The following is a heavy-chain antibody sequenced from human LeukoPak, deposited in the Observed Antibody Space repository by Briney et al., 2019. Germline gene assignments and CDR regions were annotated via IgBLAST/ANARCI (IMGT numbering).Heavy chain of an antibody. CDR2: ISSSGRLM. D-gene: IGHD1-20*01. CDR3: ARDTNNGLDV. V-gene: IGHV3-11*01. J-gene: IGHJ6*02. CDR1: GFTFSGYA. Sequence: GGSLRLSCAASGFTFSGYAMSWVRQAPGKGLEWVSHISSSGRLMQYADSVRGRFTITRDNAQNFMSLQMNNLKPEDTAVYYCARDTNNGLDVWGRGTTVTVS.